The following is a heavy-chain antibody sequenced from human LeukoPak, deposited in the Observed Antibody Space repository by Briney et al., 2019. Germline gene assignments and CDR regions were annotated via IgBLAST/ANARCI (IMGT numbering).Heavy chain of an antibody. CDR1: GYTFTSYA. V-gene: IGHV1-3*01. D-gene: IGHD2-21*02. CDR3: AREAYCGGDCYPPADY. J-gene: IGHJ4*02. CDR2: INAGNGNT. Sequence: ASAKVSCKASGYTFTSYAMHWVRQAPGQRLEWMGWINAGNGNTKYSQKFQGRVTITRDTSASTAYMELSSLRSEDTAVYYCAREAYCGGDCYPPADYWGQGTLVTVPS.